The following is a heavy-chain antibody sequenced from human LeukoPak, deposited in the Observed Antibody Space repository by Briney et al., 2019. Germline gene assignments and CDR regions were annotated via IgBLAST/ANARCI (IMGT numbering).Heavy chain of an antibody. CDR3: AKCSGYTNGWFFDF. J-gene: IGHJ4*02. CDR2: ISGSGDNT. Sequence: GGSLRLSCAASGFSFSSYAMSWVRQAPGKGLEWVSSISGSGDNTYYAESVKGRFTISRDNSKNTLFLQMNSLRAEDTAVFYCAKCSGYTNGWFFDFWGQGTLVTVSS. V-gene: IGHV3-23*01. CDR1: GFSFSSYA. D-gene: IGHD6-19*01.